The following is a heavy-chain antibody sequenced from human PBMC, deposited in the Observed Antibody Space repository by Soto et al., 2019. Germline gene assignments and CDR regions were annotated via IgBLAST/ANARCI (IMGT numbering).Heavy chain of an antibody. CDR1: GGSISSGDYY. D-gene: IGHD1-26*01. CDR3: ARRWGPTFDY. J-gene: IGHJ4*02. Sequence: SETLSLTCSVSGGSISSGDYYWRWIRQPPGKGLEWIGYIYYSGSTYYNPSLKSRVTISVDTSKNQFSLKLSSVTASDTAVYYCARRWGPTFDYWGQGTLVTVSS. V-gene: IGHV4-30-4*01. CDR2: IYYSGST.